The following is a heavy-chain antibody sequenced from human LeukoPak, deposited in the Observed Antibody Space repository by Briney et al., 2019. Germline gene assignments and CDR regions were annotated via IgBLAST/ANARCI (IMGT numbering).Heavy chain of an antibody. J-gene: IGHJ5*02. Sequence: GGSLRLSCAASGFTFSSYAMSWVRQVPGKRLEWVSAISSGAGTTGYADSVKGRFTISRVNSKSTIYLQMNSLRAEDTAIYYCAKDLEQSCSGWSTSYDAWGQGTLVTVSS. CDR1: GFTFSSYA. CDR2: ISSGAGTT. V-gene: IGHV3-23*01. D-gene: IGHD6-19*01. CDR3: AKDLEQSCSGWSTSYDA.